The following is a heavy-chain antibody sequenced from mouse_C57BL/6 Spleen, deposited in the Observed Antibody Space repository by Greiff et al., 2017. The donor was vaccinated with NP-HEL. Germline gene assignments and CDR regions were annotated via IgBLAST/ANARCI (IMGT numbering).Heavy chain of an antibody. V-gene: IGHV1-69*01. D-gene: IGHD2-4*01. J-gene: IGHJ2*01. CDR3: ARGGDYDPYFDY. CDR1: GYTFTSYW. CDR2: IDPSDSYT. Sequence: QVQLQQPGAELVMPGASVKLSCKASGYTFTSYWMHWVKQRPGQGLEWIGEIDPSDSYTSYNQKFKGKATLTVDQSSSTAYMQLNSLTSEDSAVYYCARGGDYDPYFDYWGQGTTLTVSS.